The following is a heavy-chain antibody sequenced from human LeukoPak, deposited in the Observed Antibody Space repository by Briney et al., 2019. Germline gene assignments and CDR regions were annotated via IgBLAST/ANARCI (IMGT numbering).Heavy chain of an antibody. V-gene: IGHV3-48*01. CDR3: ARGPGGLTVTTPNWFDP. CDR2: ISISGSTI. Sequence: GGSLRLSCAASGFTFSSYSMNWVRQAPGKGLECVSYISISGSTIYYADSVKGRFTISRDNAKNSLYLQMNGLRAEDTAVYYCARGPGGLTVTTPNWFDPWGRGTLVTVS. D-gene: IGHD4-11*01. J-gene: IGHJ5*02. CDR1: GFTFSSYS.